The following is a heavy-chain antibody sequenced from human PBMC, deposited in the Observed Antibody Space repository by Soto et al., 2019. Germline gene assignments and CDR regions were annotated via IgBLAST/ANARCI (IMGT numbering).Heavy chain of an antibody. CDR3: AREGAFLEWLFPPAQDYYYGMDV. V-gene: IGHV3-66*01. D-gene: IGHD3-3*02. J-gene: IGHJ6*02. Sequence: GGSLRLSCAASGFTVSSNYMSWVRQAPGKGLEWVSVIYSGGSTYYADSVKGRFTISRDNSKNTLYLQMNSLRAEDTAVYYCAREGAFLEWLFPPAQDYYYGMDVWGQGTTVTVSS. CDR1: GFTVSSNY. CDR2: IYSGGST.